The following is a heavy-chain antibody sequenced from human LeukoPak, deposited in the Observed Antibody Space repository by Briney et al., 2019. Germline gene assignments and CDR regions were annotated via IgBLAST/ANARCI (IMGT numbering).Heavy chain of an antibody. V-gene: IGHV4-30-2*01. D-gene: IGHD3-22*01. Sequence: PSETLPLTCAVSGGSISSGGYSWSWIRQPPGKGLEWIVYIYHSGSTYYNPSLKSRVTISVDRSKNQFSLKLSSVTAADTAVYYCARVGYYDSSGYYFDAFDIWGQGTMVTVSS. J-gene: IGHJ3*02. CDR1: GGSISSGGYS. CDR3: ARVGYYDSSGYYFDAFDI. CDR2: IYHSGST.